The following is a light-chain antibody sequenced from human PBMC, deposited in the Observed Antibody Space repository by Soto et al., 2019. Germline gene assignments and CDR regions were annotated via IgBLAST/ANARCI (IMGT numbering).Light chain of an antibody. CDR3: QQYGSSPSGT. Sequence: EIVLTQSPGTLSLSPGERATLSCRASQSVSSSYLAWYQQKPGQAPRLLIYGASSRATGLPDRFSGSGSGTDFTLTISRLEPEDFAVYYCQQYGSSPSGTFGGGTKVEIK. CDR1: QSVSSSY. J-gene: IGKJ4*01. V-gene: IGKV3-20*01. CDR2: GAS.